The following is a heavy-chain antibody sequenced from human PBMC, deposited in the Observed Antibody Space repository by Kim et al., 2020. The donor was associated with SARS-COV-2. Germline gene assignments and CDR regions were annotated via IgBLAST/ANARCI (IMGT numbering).Heavy chain of an antibody. D-gene: IGHD2-15*01. V-gene: IGHV1-69*13. J-gene: IGHJ5*02. CDR1: GGTFSSYA. CDR3: ARDPVEVVVAATASNWFDP. CDR2: IIPIFGTA. Sequence: SVKVSCKASGGTFSSYAISWVRQAPGQGLEWMGGIIPIFGTANYAQKFQGRVTITADESTSTAYMELSSLRSEDTAVYYCARDPVEVVVAATASNWFDPWGHGTLVTVSS.